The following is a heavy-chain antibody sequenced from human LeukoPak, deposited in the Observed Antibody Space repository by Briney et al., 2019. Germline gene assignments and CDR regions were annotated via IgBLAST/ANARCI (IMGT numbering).Heavy chain of an antibody. CDR1: GYTFTGYY. Sequence: GASVKASCKASGYTFTGYYMHWVRQAPGQGLEWMRWINPNSGDTNYAQKFQGRVTIARDTSISTAYMELSRLKADETAVYYCAREGTDGSYYGFDYWGQGTLVTVSS. CDR2: INPNSGDT. CDR3: AREGTDGSYYGFDY. V-gene: IGHV1-2*02. D-gene: IGHD1-26*01. J-gene: IGHJ4*02.